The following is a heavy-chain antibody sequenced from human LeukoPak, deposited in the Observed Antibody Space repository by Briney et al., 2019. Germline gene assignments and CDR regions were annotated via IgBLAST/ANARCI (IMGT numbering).Heavy chain of an antibody. Sequence: KPSETLSLTCAVYGGSFSGYYWSWIRQPPGKGREWIGEINHSGSTNYNPSLKSRVTISVDTSTNQFSLKLSSVTAADTAVYYCARLDYYDSSGPPSWGQGTLVTVSS. CDR1: GGSFSGYY. J-gene: IGHJ4*02. D-gene: IGHD3-22*01. CDR3: ARLDYYDSSGPPS. CDR2: INHSGST. V-gene: IGHV4-34*01.